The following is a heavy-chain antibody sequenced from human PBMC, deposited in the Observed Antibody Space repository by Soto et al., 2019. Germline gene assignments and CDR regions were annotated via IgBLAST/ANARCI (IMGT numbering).Heavy chain of an antibody. J-gene: IGHJ4*02. V-gene: IGHV3-74*01. Sequence: EVQLVEPGGGLVQPGGSLRLSCAASGFIFSSDWMHWVRQAPGGGLVWVSRINTDGSGTTYADSVKGRFTISRDNSKDTLYLQMNSLRAEDTAVYYCARDRPGEPHYFDFWGQGILVTVSS. D-gene: IGHD6-6*01. CDR3: ARDRPGEPHYFDF. CDR2: INTDGSGT. CDR1: GFIFSSDW.